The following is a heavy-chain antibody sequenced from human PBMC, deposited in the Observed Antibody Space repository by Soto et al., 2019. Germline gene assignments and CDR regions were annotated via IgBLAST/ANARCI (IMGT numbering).Heavy chain of an antibody. J-gene: IGHJ4*02. CDR1: GFSFSSYD. V-gene: IGHV3-30*18. CDR2: ISYDGTKK. Sequence: QVQLVESGGGGVQPGRSRRLSCAASGFSFSSYDMYWFRQAPGKGLEWVAAISYDGTKKYYADSVKGRFTLSRDNSKNTLYLQMNSLRAGDTAVYYCAKGSYSGVYSDFDYWGQGSLVTVSS. D-gene: IGHD1-26*01. CDR3: AKGSYSGVYSDFDY.